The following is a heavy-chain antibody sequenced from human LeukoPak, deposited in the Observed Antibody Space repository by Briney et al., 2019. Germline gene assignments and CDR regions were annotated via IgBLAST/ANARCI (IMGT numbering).Heavy chain of an antibody. CDR2: IYYSGST. Sequence: SETLSLTCTVSGGSISSYYWSWIRQPPGKGLEWIGYIYYSGSTNYNPSLKSRVTISVDTSKNQFSLKLSSVTAADTAVHYCARNPGDWFDPWGQGTLVTVSS. J-gene: IGHJ5*02. CDR1: GGSISSYY. V-gene: IGHV4-59*01. D-gene: IGHD1-14*01. CDR3: ARNPGDWFDP.